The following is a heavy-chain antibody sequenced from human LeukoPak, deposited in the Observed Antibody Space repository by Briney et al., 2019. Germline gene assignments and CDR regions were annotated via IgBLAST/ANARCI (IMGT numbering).Heavy chain of an antibody. J-gene: IGHJ6*02. V-gene: IGHV1-24*01. CDR1: GYTLTELP. CDR2: FDPEDGET. CDR3: ATGKGRRFYGMDV. Sequence: ASVKVSCKVSGYTLTELPMHWVRQAPGKGLEWMGGFDPEDGETIYAQKFQGRVTVTEDTSTDTAYMELSSLRSEDTAVYYCATGKGRRFYGMDVWGQGTTVTVSS.